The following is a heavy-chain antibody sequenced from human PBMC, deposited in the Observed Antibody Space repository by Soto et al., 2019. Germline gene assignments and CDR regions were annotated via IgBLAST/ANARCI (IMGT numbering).Heavy chain of an antibody. CDR3: ARDPAEYWYFDL. V-gene: IGHV3-74*01. CDR2: INSDGSST. Sequence: GGSLRLSCAASGFTFSSYWMHWVRQAPGKGLLWVSRINSDGSSTSYADSVKGRFTISRDNAKNTLYLQMNSLRAEDTAVYYCARDPAEYWYFDLWGRGTLVTVSS. J-gene: IGHJ2*01. CDR1: GFTFSSYW.